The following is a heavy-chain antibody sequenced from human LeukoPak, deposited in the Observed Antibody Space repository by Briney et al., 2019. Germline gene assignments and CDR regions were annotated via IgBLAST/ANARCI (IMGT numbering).Heavy chain of an antibody. Sequence: GGSLTLSCAASGFMLSSTWMHWVRQAPGTGLVWVSRINSDATSTSYADSVRGRFTISRDDAKNTMYLQMNSLRAEDTAMYYCVRGSPGYSSSWHAYWGQGTLVTVSS. CDR2: INSDATST. CDR3: VRGSPGYSSSWHAY. J-gene: IGHJ4*02. CDR1: GFMLSSTW. D-gene: IGHD6-13*01. V-gene: IGHV3-74*01.